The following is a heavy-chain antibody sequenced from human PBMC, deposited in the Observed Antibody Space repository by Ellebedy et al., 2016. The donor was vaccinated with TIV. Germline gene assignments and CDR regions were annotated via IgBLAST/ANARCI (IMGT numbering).Heavy chain of an antibody. CDR3: SACIVVVTGRGYYYYGMDV. J-gene: IGHJ6*02. CDR2: IYYSGNT. CDR1: GGSISSSSYY. D-gene: IGHD2-21*02. V-gene: IGHV4-39*03. Sequence: SETLSLTCTVSGGSISSSSYYWGWIRQPPGKGLEWIGSIYYSGNTYYNPSLKSRVTISVDTSKNQFSLKLSSVTAADTAVYYWSACIVVVTGRGYYYYGMDVWGQGTTVTVSS.